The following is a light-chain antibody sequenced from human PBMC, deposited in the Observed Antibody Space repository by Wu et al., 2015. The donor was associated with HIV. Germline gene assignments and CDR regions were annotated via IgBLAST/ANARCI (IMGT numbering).Light chain of an antibody. CDR1: ESVGGD. V-gene: IGKV3-11*01. Sequence: EVVMTQSPASLSVSPGERATLACRASESVGGDVAWYQQKPGQAPRLLIYNASNRATDIPARFSGSGSGTDFSLTINSLEPEDFAVYYCQHRSNWPLITFGQGTRLEIK. CDR2: NAS. J-gene: IGKJ5*01. CDR3: QHRSNWPLIT.